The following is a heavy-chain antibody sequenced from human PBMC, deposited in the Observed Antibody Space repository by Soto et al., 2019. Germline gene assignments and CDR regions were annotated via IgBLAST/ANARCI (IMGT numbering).Heavy chain of an antibody. Sequence: EVQLLESGGGLVQPGGSLRLSCAASGFTFSSYAMNWVRQAPGKGLEWVSAISSSGGSTYYADSVKGRFTISSDNSKNTLYLEMNTLTAEGTAVYYCAKARAWYPYFDYWGQGTLVTVSS. CDR3: AKARAWYPYFDY. D-gene: IGHD6-13*01. CDR2: ISSSGGST. V-gene: IGHV3-23*01. CDR1: GFTFSSYA. J-gene: IGHJ4*02.